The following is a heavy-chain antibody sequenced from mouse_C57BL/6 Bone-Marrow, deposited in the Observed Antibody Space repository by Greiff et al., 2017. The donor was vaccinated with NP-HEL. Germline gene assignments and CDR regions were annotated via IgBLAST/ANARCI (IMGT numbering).Heavy chain of an antibody. CDR1: GFSLSTSGMG. CDR2: IYWDDDK. V-gene: IGHV8-12*01. CDR3: ARMDEAYDYEDWFAY. D-gene: IGHD2-4*01. Sequence: QVTLKECGPGILQSSQTLSLTCSFSGFSLSTSGMGVSWIRQPSGKGLEWLAHIYWDDDKRYNPSLKSRLTISKDTSRNQVFLKITSVDTADTATYYCARMDEAYDYEDWFAYWGQGTLVTVSA. J-gene: IGHJ3*01.